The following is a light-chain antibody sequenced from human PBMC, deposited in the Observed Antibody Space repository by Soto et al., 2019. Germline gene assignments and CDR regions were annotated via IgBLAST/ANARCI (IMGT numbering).Light chain of an antibody. Sequence: QSVLTQPPSVSGAPGQKVTISCSGSSSNIGNNDVSWYQQLPRTAPKLLNYDNNKRPSGIHDRFYGSKTGTSATLGITVLQTGDEAHYYCGTWDSSLSDVVFGGGTKLTVL. J-gene: IGLJ2*01. V-gene: IGLV1-51*01. CDR1: SSNIGNND. CDR2: DNN. CDR3: GTWDSSLSDVV.